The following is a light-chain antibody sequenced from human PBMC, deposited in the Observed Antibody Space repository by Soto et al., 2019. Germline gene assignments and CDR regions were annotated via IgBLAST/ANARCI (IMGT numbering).Light chain of an antibody. CDR3: QQRSNWPS. V-gene: IGKV3-11*01. Sequence: EIVLTQSPATLPFSPGERATLSCRASQSVSSYLAWYQQKPGQAPRLLIYDASSRATGISARFSGSGSGTDFTLPISSLAPADFAVYYCQQRSNWPSFGQGTKVEIK. CDR2: DAS. J-gene: IGKJ1*01. CDR1: QSVSSY.